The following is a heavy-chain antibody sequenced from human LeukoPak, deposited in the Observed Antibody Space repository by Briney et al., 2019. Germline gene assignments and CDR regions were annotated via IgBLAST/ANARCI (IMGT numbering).Heavy chain of an antibody. J-gene: IGHJ4*02. CDR1: GDTVSSNSAA. CDR3: ARELLTVGRFDY. D-gene: IGHD1-26*01. Sequence: SQTLSLTCAISGDTVSSNSAAWNWIRQSPSRDLDWLGRKYYRSTWYNDSAVSVKSPITINPDTSKNQLSLQLISVTPEDTAVYYCARELLTVGRFDYWGQGTLVTVSS. CDR2: KYYRSTWYN. V-gene: IGHV6-1*01.